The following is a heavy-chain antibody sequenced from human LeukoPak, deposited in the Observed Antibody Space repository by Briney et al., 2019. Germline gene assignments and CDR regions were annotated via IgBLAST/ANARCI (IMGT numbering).Heavy chain of an antibody. CDR3: ARDSGWGSGSFDY. V-gene: IGHV3-74*01. CDR1: GFTLSTYW. J-gene: IGHJ4*02. D-gene: IGHD6-25*01. Sequence: GGSLRLSCAASGFTLSTYWMNWLRQGPGKGLVWVSRISSDGSITSYADSVKGRFTVSRDNARNTLYLQMNSLRAEDTAVYYCARDSGWGSGSFDYWGQGTLVTVSP. CDR2: ISSDGSIT.